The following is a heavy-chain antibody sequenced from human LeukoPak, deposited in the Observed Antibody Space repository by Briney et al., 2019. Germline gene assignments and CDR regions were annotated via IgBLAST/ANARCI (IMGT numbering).Heavy chain of an antibody. V-gene: IGHV3-30-3*01. CDR3: ARGTPSSSGWLYYGMDV. CDR1: GFTFSSCA. CDR2: ISYDGSNK. Sequence: GGSLRLSCAASGFTFSSCAMHWVRQAPGKGLEWVPVISYDGSNKYYADSVKGRFTISRDNSKNTLYLQMNSLRAEDTAVYYCARGTPSSSGWLYYGMDVWGQGTTVTVSS. D-gene: IGHD6-19*01. J-gene: IGHJ6*02.